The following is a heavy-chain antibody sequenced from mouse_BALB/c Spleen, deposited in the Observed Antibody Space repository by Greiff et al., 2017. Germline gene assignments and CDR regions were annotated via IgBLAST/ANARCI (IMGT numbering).Heavy chain of an antibody. V-gene: IGHV1S81*02. J-gene: IGHJ3*01. Sequence: QVQLKQPGAELVKPGASVKLSCKASGYTFTSYWMHWVKQRPGQGLEWIGEINPSNGRTNYNEKFKSKATLTVDKSSSTAYMQLSSLTSEDSAVYYGARGGNSAYWGQGTLVTVSA. CDR1: GYTFTSYW. CDR2: INPSNGRT. CDR3: ARGGNSAY. D-gene: IGHD2-1*01.